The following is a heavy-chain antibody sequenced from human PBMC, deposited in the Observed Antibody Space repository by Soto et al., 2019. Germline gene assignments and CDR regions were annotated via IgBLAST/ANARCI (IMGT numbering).Heavy chain of an antibody. V-gene: IGHV4-34*01. D-gene: IGHD3-10*01. CDR3: ARRQFGGWDWFDP. J-gene: IGHJ5*02. CDR1: GGSFSGYY. Sequence: QVQLQQWGAGLLKPSETLSLTCAVYGGSFSGYYWSWIRQPPGKGLEWIGEINHSGSTNYNPSLKSRVTISVDTSKNQFSLKLSSVTAADTAVYYCARRQFGGWDWFDPWGQGTLVTVSS. CDR2: INHSGST.